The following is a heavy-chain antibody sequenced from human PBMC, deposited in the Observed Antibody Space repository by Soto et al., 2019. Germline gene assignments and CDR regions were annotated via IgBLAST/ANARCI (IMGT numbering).Heavy chain of an antibody. J-gene: IGHJ6*02. CDR1: GGSISSRSYY. D-gene: IGHD6-13*01. V-gene: IGHV4-39*01. Sequence: SETLSLTCTVSGGSISSRSYYWGWIRQPPGKGLEWIGSIYHSGSTYYNPSLNSRVTISVDTSKNQFSLKLSSVTAADTAVYYCARAAAGIANYGMDVWGQGTTVTVSS. CDR3: ARAAAGIANYGMDV. CDR2: IYHSGST.